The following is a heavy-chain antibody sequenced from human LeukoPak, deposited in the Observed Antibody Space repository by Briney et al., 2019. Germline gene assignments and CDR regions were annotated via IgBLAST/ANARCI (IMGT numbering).Heavy chain of an antibody. J-gene: IGHJ5*02. CDR3: ARVGHGGNSGWFDP. Sequence: ASVKVSCKASGYTFTSYAMNWVRQAPGQGLEWMGWINTNTGNPTYAQGFTGRFVFSLDTSVSTAYLQISSLKAEDTAVYYCARVGHGGNSGWFDPWGQGTLVTVSS. CDR2: INTNTGNP. V-gene: IGHV7-4-1*02. D-gene: IGHD4-23*01. CDR1: GYTFTSYA.